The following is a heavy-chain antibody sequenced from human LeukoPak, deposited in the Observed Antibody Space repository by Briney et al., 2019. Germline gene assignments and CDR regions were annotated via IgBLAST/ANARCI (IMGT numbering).Heavy chain of an antibody. CDR1: GGSISSGGYY. CDR2: IYYSGST. V-gene: IGHV4-31*03. D-gene: IGHD5/OR15-5a*01. CDR3: ARTVYGAHFDY. J-gene: IGHJ4*02. Sequence: SQTLSLTCIVSGGSISSGGYYWSWIRQHPGKGLEWIGYIYYSGSTYYNPSLKSRVTISVDTSKNQFSLKLSSVTAADTAVYYCARTVYGAHFDYWGQGTLVTVSS.